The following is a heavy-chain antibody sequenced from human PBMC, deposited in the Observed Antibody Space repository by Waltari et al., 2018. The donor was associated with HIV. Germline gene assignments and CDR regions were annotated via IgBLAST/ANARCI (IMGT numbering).Heavy chain of an antibody. CDR2: IYYSGSN. V-gene: IGHV4-39*01. CDR3: ARHRIAVAGTSFDY. Sequence: QLHLQESGPGLVKPSETLSLTCTVSGGSITSSSSYLGWIRQPRGKGLELIGMIYYSGSNYYNPSLKRRVTISVDTSKNQFSLKLSSVTAADTAVYYCARHRIAVAGTSFDYWGQGTLVTVSS. D-gene: IGHD6-19*01. J-gene: IGHJ4*02. CDR1: GGSITSSSSY.